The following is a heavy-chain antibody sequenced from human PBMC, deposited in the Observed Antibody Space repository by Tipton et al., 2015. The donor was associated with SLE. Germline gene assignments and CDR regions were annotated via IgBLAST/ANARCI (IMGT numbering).Heavy chain of an antibody. V-gene: IGHV3-30*02. CDR3: AKVLALRFLEWGDAFDI. D-gene: IGHD3-3*01. Sequence: GSLRLSCAASGFTFSSYGMHWVRQAPGKGLEWVAFIRYDGSNKYYADSVKGRFTISRDNSKNTLYLQMNSLRAEDTAVYYCAKVLALRFLEWGDAFDIWGQGTMVTVSS. J-gene: IGHJ3*02. CDR1: GFTFSSYG. CDR2: IRYDGSNK.